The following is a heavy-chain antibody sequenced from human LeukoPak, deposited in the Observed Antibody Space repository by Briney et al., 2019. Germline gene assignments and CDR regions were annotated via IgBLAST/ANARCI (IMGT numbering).Heavy chain of an antibody. CDR2: IYTSGST. Sequence: TSETLSLTCTVSGGSISSYCWSWIGQPAGKGLEWIGRIYTSGSTNYNPSLKSRVTMSVDTSKNQFSLKLSSVTAADTAVYYCARDGVVRGVIGEWGQGTLVTVSS. V-gene: IGHV4-4*07. CDR3: ARDGVVRGVIGE. J-gene: IGHJ4*02. CDR1: GGSISSYC. D-gene: IGHD3-10*01.